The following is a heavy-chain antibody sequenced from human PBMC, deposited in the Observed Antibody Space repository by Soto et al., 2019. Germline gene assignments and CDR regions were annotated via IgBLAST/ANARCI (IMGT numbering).Heavy chain of an antibody. CDR1: GGSISSYY. V-gene: IGHV4-59*01. CDR2: IYYSGST. J-gene: IGHJ6*02. D-gene: IGHD2-2*01. Sequence: QVQLQESGPGLVKPSETLSLTCTVSGGSISSYYWSWIRQPPGKGLEWIGYIYYSGSTNYNPSLKSRVTISVDTSKNQFSLKLSSVTAADTAVYYCARSLRGYQLLGYYYYGMDVWGQGTTVTVSS. CDR3: ARSLRGYQLLGYYYYGMDV.